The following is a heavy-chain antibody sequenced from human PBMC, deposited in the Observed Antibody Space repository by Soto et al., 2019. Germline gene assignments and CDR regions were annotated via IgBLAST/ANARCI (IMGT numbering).Heavy chain of an antibody. CDR1: GYIFTNYY. J-gene: IGHJ4*02. Sequence: QVQLVQSGAEVKKPGASVKVSCKASGYIFTNYYMHWVRQAPGQGLEWMGVINPSGGATSYAQNFQDRVTMMRDMSTTTIYMELSNLQSEDTAVYSCGRERLFSDWQIQLFDHWGQGTLVTVSS. CDR2: INPSGGAT. V-gene: IGHV1-46*01. CDR3: GRERLFSDWQIQLFDH. D-gene: IGHD3-9*01.